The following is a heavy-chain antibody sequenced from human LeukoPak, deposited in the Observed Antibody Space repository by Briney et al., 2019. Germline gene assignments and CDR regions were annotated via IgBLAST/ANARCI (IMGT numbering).Heavy chain of an antibody. V-gene: IGHV3-11*01. CDR1: GFTFSDYY. CDR3: AREGIVATIPFDY. D-gene: IGHD5-12*01. CDR2: ISSSGSTI. J-gene: IGHJ4*02. Sequence: GGSLRLSCAASGFTFSDYYMSWIRQAPGKGLEWVSYISSSGSTIYYADSVKGRFTISRDNAKNSPYLQMNSLRAEDTAVYYCAREGIVATIPFDYWGQGTLVTVSS.